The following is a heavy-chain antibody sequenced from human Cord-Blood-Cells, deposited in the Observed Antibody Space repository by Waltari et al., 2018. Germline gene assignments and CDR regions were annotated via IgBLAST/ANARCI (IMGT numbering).Heavy chain of an antibody. V-gene: IGHV1-8*01. CDR3: AAQKRTTGTTSTFVFDY. D-gene: IGHD1-1*01. Sequence: QVQLVQSGAEVKKPGASVKVSCKASGYTFTSYDINWVRQATGQGLEWMGWMNPNSGNTGYAQKFQGRVTMTRNTSISTAYMELSSLRSEDTAVYYCAAQKRTTGTTSTFVFDYWGQGTLVTVSS. CDR1: GYTFTSYD. J-gene: IGHJ4*02. CDR2: MNPNSGNT.